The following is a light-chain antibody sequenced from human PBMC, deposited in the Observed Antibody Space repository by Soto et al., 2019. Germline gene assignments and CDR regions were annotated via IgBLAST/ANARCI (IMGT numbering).Light chain of an antibody. CDR2: DAS. CDR3: QQYGTAPIT. CDR1: QSVGRT. V-gene: IGKV3-20*01. J-gene: IGKJ5*01. Sequence: EIVMTQSPATLSLSPGERATLSCRASQSVGRTLAWFQQKPGQAPRLLIYDASNRATGIPDRFSGSASGTDFTLTISRLEPEDSAMYYCQQYGTAPITFGQGTRLEIK.